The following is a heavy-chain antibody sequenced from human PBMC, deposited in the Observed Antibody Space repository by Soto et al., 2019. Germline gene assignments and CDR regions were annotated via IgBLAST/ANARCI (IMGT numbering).Heavy chain of an antibody. D-gene: IGHD3-10*01. V-gene: IGHV1-69*01. CDR1: GGTFSSYA. CDR2: IIPIFGTA. Sequence: QVQLVQSGAEVKKPGSSVKVSCKASGGTFSSYAISWVRQAPGQGLEWMGGIIPIFGTANYAQKFQGRVTITADETTNTAYMELSSLRSEDTAVYYCARDWRGGAVRGYYYYYGMDVWGQGTTVTVSS. CDR3: ARDWRGGAVRGYYYYYGMDV. J-gene: IGHJ6*02.